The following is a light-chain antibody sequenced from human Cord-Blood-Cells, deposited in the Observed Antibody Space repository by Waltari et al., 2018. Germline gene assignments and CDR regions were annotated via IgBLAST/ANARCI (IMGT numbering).Light chain of an antibody. CDR1: SSDAGGYNH. CDR2: DVS. Sequence: QSALTQPRSVSGSPGQSVTISCTGTSSDAGGYNHVPWYQQHPGKAPKLMIYDVSKRPSGVPDRFSGSKSGNTASLTISGLQAEDEADYYCCSYAGSYTWVFGGGTKLTVL. V-gene: IGLV2-11*01. CDR3: CSYAGSYTWV. J-gene: IGLJ3*02.